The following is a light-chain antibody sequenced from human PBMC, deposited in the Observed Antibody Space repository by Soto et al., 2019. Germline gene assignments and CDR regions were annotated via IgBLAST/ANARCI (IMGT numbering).Light chain of an antibody. CDR2: GNN. J-gene: IGLJ2*01. Sequence: QLVLTQPPSVSGAPGQRVTISCTGSSSNIGAGFDVHWYQQLPRTGPKLLIYGNNNRPSGVPDRFSGSKSGTSASLAITGLQTEDEADYYCQSYDTSLSGVVFGGGTQLTVL. CDR1: SSNIGAGFD. CDR3: QSYDTSLSGVV. V-gene: IGLV1-40*01.